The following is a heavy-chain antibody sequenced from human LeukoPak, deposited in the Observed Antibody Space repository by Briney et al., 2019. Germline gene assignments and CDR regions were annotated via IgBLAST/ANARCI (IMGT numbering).Heavy chain of an antibody. V-gene: IGHV1-69*05. J-gene: IGHJ5*02. CDR1: GGTFSSYA. CDR2: IIPIFGTA. CDR3: ATEEGDNNILGGVWFDP. D-gene: IGHD3-16*01. Sequence: ASVKVSCKASGGTFSSYAISWVRQAPGQGLEWMGGIIPIFGTANYAQKFQGRVTITTDESTSTAYMELSSLRSEDTAVYYCATEEGDNNILGGVWFDPWAREPWSPSPQ.